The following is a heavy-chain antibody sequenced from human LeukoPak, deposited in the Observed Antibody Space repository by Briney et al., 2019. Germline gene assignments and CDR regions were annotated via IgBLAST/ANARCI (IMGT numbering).Heavy chain of an antibody. CDR1: GFTFSNYW. J-gene: IGHJ4*02. D-gene: IGHD2/OR15-2a*01. Sequence: PGGSLRLSCAASGFTFSNYWMHWVRQAPGKGLVWVARIESDGRSTTYADSVKGRFTISRDNAKNTLYLQMNSLRAEDTAVYYCARDRFYRLDYWGQGTLVTVSS. V-gene: IGHV3-74*03. CDR2: IESDGRST. CDR3: ARDRFYRLDY.